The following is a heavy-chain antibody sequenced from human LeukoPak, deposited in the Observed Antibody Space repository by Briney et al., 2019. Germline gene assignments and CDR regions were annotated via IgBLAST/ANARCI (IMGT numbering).Heavy chain of an antibody. J-gene: IGHJ6*03. CDR1: GFSFSKFA. Sequence: GSLRLSCAASGFSFSKFAMHWVRQAPGRGLESVSGISYNGAGTYYANSVKGRFTISRDNSKKTLYLQVGSLRVEDMGVYYCARGHFWSGYTYQDYFYYMDVWGKGTAVTVSS. CDR2: ISYNGAGT. CDR3: ARGHFWSGYTYQDYFYYMDV. V-gene: IGHV3-64*01. D-gene: IGHD3-3*02.